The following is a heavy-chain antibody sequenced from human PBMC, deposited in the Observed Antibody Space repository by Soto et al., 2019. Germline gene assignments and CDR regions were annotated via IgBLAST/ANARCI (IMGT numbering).Heavy chain of an antibody. CDR3: ARYPEYSIYDGSYFDY. V-gene: IGHV3-23*01. Sequence: EVQLLESGGGLVQPGGSLRLSCAASGFTFRSYAMSWVRQAPGKGLEWVSGISGPGGTTYYADSVKGRFSISRDISKNTLFLEMNSLGAEDTAVYYCARYPEYSIYDGSYFDYWGQGTLITVSS. J-gene: IGHJ4*02. CDR1: GFTFRSYA. D-gene: IGHD4-4*01. CDR2: ISGPGGTT.